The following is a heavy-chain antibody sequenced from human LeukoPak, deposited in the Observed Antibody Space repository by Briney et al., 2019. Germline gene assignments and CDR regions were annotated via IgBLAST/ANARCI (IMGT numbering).Heavy chain of an antibody. V-gene: IGHV3-23*01. CDR3: ARVHWGNYYLNAFDI. Sequence: PGGSLRLSCAASGFTFSSYAMSWVRQAPGKGLEWVSAISGSGGSTYYADSVKGRFTISRDNPKNTLYLQMNSLRVEDTAVYYCARVHWGNYYLNAFDIWGQGTMVTVSS. D-gene: IGHD3-10*01. CDR1: GFTFSSYA. CDR2: ISGSGGST. J-gene: IGHJ3*02.